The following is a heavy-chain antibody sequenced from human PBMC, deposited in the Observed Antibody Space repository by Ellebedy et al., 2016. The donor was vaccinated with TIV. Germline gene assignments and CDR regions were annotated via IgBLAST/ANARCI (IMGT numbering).Heavy chain of an antibody. J-gene: IGHJ5*02. Sequence: GESLKISCATSGFTFNTYAMAWVRLAPGRGLEWLSSISASGDSTFYPDSVRGRFTISKDHSKNTLSLQMNSLRADDTAVYYCAKDQTTGNLGSFYVVFDAWGQGTLVTVSS. CDR2: ISASGDST. D-gene: IGHD3-10*01. CDR1: GFTFNTYA. CDR3: AKDQTTGNLGSFYVVFDA. V-gene: IGHV3-23*01.